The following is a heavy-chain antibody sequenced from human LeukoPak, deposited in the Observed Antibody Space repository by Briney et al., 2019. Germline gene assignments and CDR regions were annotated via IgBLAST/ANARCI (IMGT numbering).Heavy chain of an antibody. J-gene: IGHJ5*02. V-gene: IGHV1-69*05. Sequence: ASVKVSCKASGYTFSGYSISWVRQAPGQGLEWMGGIIPIFGAASSAQKFQGRVTITTDESTSTVYMELSRLRSEDTAMYYCAREGRLELLYWFDPWGEETLVTVSS. CDR1: GYTFSGYS. CDR3: AREGRLELLYWFDP. D-gene: IGHD1-26*01. CDR2: IIPIFGAA.